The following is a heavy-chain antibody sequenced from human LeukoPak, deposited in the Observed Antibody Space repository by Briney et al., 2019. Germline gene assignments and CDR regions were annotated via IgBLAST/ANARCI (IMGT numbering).Heavy chain of an antibody. Sequence: GGSLRLSCAASGFTFSSYGMHWVRQAPGKGLEWVAFIRYDGSNKYYADSVKGRFTISRDNSKNTLYLQMNSLRAEDTAVYYCAKDRSIAARGWFDPWGQGTLVTVSS. CDR2: IRYDGSNK. CDR3: AKDRSIAARGWFDP. J-gene: IGHJ5*02. D-gene: IGHD6-6*01. CDR1: GFTFSSYG. V-gene: IGHV3-30*02.